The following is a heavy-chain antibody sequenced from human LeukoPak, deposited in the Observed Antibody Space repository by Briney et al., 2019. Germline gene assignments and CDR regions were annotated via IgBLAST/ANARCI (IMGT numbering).Heavy chain of an antibody. Sequence: ASVKVSCKVSGYTLTELSMHWVRHAPGKGLEWMGGFDPEDGETIHAQKVQGRVTITEDTSTDTDYMELSSMRSEDTAVYYCATGSLEPTDYWGQGTLVTVSS. CDR1: GYTLTELS. J-gene: IGHJ4*02. CDR2: FDPEDGET. V-gene: IGHV1-24*01. D-gene: IGHD1-1*01. CDR3: ATGSLEPTDY.